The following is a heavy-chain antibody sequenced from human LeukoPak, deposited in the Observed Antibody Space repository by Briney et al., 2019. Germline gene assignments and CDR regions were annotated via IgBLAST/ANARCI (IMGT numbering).Heavy chain of an antibody. Sequence: SGGSLRLSCAVSGLTLSNYGMSWVRQAPGRGLEWVAGISGSDGTTNYADSVKGRFTISRDNPKNTLFLHMNSLRAEDTAVYFCAKRSVVIRVILVGFHKEAYYFDSWGQGALVTGSS. CDR1: GLTLSNYG. V-gene: IGHV3-23*01. D-gene: IGHD3-22*01. J-gene: IGHJ4*02. CDR2: ISGSDGTT. CDR3: AKRSVVIRVILVGFHKEAYYFDS.